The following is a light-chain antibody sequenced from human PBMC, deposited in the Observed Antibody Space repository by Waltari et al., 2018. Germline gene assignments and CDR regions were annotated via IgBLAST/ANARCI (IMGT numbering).Light chain of an antibody. CDR1: SSDVGGYNY. CDR3: SSYTSSNTGV. CDR2: VVS. Sequence: QSALTQPASVSGSPGQSITISCTGTSSDVGGYNYVSWYQQHPGKAPKLMISVVSKRPSGVSNRFTGSKSDNTASLTISGLQAEDEADYYCSSYTSSNTGVFGGGTKLTVL. J-gene: IGLJ3*02. V-gene: IGLV2-14*01.